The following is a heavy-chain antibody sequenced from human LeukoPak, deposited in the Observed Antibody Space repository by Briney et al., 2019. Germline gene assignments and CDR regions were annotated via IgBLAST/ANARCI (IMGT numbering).Heavy chain of an antibody. CDR2: ISAYNGNT. J-gene: IGHJ4*02. D-gene: IGHD3-22*01. CDR3: ARDPPYYYDGRFDY. CDR1: GYTFTSYG. V-gene: IGHV1-18*01. Sequence: ASVKVSCKASGYTFTSYGISWVRQAPGQGLEWMGWISAYNGNTNYAQKLQGRVTMTTDTSTSTAYMELRSLRSDDTAVYYCARDPPYYYDGRFDYWGQGTLVTVSS.